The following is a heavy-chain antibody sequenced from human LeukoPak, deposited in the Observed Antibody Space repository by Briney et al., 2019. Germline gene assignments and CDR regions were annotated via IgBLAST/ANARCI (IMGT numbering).Heavy chain of an antibody. V-gene: IGHV3-21*01. CDR2: ISSSSSYI. D-gene: IGHD6-13*01. CDR3: ARALPAAGTEY. CDR1: GFNVSSKY. Sequence: GGSLRLSCAASGFNVSSKYMSWVRQAPGKGLEWVSPISSSSSYIYYADSVKGRFTISRENAKNSRYLQVNSLRGEDTAVYYCARALPAAGTEYWGQGTLVTVFS. J-gene: IGHJ4*02.